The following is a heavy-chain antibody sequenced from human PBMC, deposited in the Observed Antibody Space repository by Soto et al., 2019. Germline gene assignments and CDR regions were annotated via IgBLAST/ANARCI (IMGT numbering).Heavy chain of an antibody. CDR1: GGSISSGGYY. D-gene: IGHD3-10*01. V-gene: IGHV4-31*03. CDR3: AGDVVKYYCSGMRFFDY. J-gene: IGHJ4*02. CDR2: IYYSGST. Sequence: QVQLQQAGPGLVKPSQTLSLTCTVPGGSISSGGYYWSWIRQHPGKGLEWMGYIYYSGSTYYNPSLKSRVTLSVDTSKNQFSLKLSSVTAADTSVYYCAGDVVKYYCSGMRFFDYWGQGTLVTVSS.